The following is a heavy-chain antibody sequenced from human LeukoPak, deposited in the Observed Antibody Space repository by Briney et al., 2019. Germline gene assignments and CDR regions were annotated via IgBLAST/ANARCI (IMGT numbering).Heavy chain of an antibody. J-gene: IGHJ5*02. CDR1: GYTFTDYY. CDR2: VDPEDGET. V-gene: IGHV1-69-2*01. CDR3: ATVSPRYSSSRYNWFDP. Sequence: ASVKVSCKVSGYTFTDYYMHWVQQAPGKGLEWMGLVDPEDGETIYAEKFQGRVTITADTSTDTAYMELSSLRSEDTAVYCCATVSPRYSSSRYNWFDPWGQGTLVTVSS. D-gene: IGHD6-6*01.